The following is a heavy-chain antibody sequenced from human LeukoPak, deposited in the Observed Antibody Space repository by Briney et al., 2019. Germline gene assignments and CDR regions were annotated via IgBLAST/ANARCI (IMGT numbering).Heavy chain of an antibody. D-gene: IGHD5-12*01. Sequence: GGSLRLSCAASGFTFSSYWMDWVRQAPGKGLEWVAIIKSDGSDKYYVDSVKGRFTISRDNAKNSLHLQMNSLRAEDTAVYYCARYRGLGGGYYFDYWGQGTLVTVSS. J-gene: IGHJ4*02. CDR3: ARYRGLGGGYYFDY. CDR1: GFTFSSYW. CDR2: IKSDGSDK. V-gene: IGHV3-7*04.